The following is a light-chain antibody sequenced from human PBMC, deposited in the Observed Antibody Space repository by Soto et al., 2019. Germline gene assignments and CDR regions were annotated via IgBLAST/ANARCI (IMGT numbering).Light chain of an antibody. Sequence: EIVMTQSPATLSVSPGERATLSCRASQSVSSNLAWYQQKPGQAPRLLIYGASTSATGIPARFSGSGSGTEFTLTFSSLQSEDFAVYYCQQYNNWPPNFGQGTRLEIK. CDR3: QQYNNWPPN. J-gene: IGKJ5*01. CDR2: GAS. CDR1: QSVSSN. V-gene: IGKV3-15*01.